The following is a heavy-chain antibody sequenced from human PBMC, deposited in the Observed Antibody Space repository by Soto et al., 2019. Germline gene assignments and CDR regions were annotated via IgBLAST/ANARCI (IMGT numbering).Heavy chain of an antibody. Sequence: PGGSLRLSCAASGFTFDDYAMHWVRQAPGKGLEWVSGISWNSGSIGYADSVKGRFTISRDNAKNTLYLQMNSLRAEDTALYYCARADCNCSYCYSWRVNYDVDVWGQGTTVTVSS. V-gene: IGHV3-9*01. CDR2: ISWNSGSI. CDR1: GFTFDDYA. J-gene: IGHJ6*01. D-gene: IGHD2-15*01. CDR3: ARADCNCSYCYSWRVNYDVDV.